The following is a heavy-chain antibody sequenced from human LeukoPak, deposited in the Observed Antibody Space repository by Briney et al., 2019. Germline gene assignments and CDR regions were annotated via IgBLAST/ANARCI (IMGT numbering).Heavy chain of an antibody. CDR2: ISAYNGNT. Sequence: ASVKVSCKASGYTFTSYGISRVRQAPGQGLEWMGWISAYNGNTNYAQKLQGRVTMTTDTSTSTAYMELRSLRSDDTAVYYCARHTRYSSGWYRVGDYWGQGTLVTASS. J-gene: IGHJ4*02. V-gene: IGHV1-18*01. CDR1: GYTFTSYG. D-gene: IGHD6-19*01. CDR3: ARHTRYSSGWYRVGDY.